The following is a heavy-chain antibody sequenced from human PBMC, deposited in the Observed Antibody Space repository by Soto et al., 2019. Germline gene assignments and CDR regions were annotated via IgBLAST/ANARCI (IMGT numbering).Heavy chain of an antibody. CDR3: ARDRCSSTSCYVVSRGFSSGWYVFDY. CDR1: GFTFSSYG. D-gene: IGHD2-2*01. Sequence: QVQLVESGGGVVQTGRSLRLSCAASGFTFSSYGMHWVRQAPGKGLEWVAVIWYDGSNKYYADSVKGRFTISRDNSKNTLYLQMNSLRAEDTAVYYCARDRCSSTSCYVVSRGFSSGWYVFDYWGQGTLVTVSS. V-gene: IGHV3-33*01. CDR2: IWYDGSNK. J-gene: IGHJ4*02.